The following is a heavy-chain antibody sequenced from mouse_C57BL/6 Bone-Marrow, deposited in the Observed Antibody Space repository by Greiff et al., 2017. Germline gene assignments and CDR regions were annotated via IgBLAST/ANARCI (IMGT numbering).Heavy chain of an antibody. CDR1: GYSITSGYY. V-gene: IGHV3-6*01. CDR3: AREGRLGRDFDY. CDR2: ISYDGST. J-gene: IGHJ2*01. Sequence: ESGPGLVKPSQSLSLTCSVTGYSITSGYYWNWLRQFPGNKLEWMGYISYDGSTNYNTSLKNRTSITRDTYKNQFFLKLNSVTTEDTATYYGAREGRLGRDFDYWGQGTTLTGSS. D-gene: IGHD2-2*01.